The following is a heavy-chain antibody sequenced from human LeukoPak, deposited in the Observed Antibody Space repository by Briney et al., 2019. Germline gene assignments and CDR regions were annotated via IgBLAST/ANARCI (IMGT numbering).Heavy chain of an antibody. D-gene: IGHD5-12*01. CDR3: ARSGYEGNYYYYMEV. J-gene: IGHJ6*03. Sequence: ASVKVSCKASGYTFTSYYMHCGRQAPGQGLEWMGIINPSGGSTSYAQKFQGRVNMTRDMSTSTVYMERSSLRSEATAVYYCARSGYEGNYYYYMEVWGKGTTVTVSS. CDR1: GYTFTSYY. CDR2: INPSGGST. V-gene: IGHV1-46*01.